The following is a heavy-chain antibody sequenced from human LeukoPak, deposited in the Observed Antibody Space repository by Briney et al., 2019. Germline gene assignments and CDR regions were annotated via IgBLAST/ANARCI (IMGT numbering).Heavy chain of an antibody. D-gene: IGHD3-10*01. J-gene: IGHJ4*02. CDR2: IRWKSGKV. CDR1: GFPFSSYL. Sequence: GGPLSLFCGLSGFPFSSYLVIWVPEAPGKAVEGASDIRWKSGKVGYAASVKGRYTISRDNDKDPVYLQLNSLRSDDTAFCYCVKDRGFDSGSSGYFDYWGQGALVTVSS. CDR3: VKDRGFDSGSSGYFDY. V-gene: IGHV3-9*01.